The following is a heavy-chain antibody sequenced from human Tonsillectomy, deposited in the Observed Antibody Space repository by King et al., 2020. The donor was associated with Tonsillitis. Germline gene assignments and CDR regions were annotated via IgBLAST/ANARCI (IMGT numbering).Heavy chain of an antibody. Sequence: VQLVESGGGVVQPGRSLRLSCAASGFTFSSYAIHWVRQAPGKGLEWVALISYDATNKYYAVSVKGRFTISRDNSKNTLYLQMNSLRTEDTAVYYCAASLNADYGDYASHYWGQGTLVTVS. CDR2: ISYDATNK. D-gene: IGHD4-17*01. J-gene: IGHJ4*02. CDR3: AASLNADYGDYASHY. CDR1: GFTFSSYA. V-gene: IGHV3-30*01.